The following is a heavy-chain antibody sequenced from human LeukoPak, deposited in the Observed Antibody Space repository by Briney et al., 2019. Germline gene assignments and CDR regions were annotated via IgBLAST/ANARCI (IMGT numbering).Heavy chain of an antibody. CDR3: ARQGQVLLWFGEPSVPNWFDP. D-gene: IGHD3-10*01. J-gene: IGHJ5*02. CDR2: IYSSGGT. CDR1: GVSISSGSNY. Sequence: SETLSLTCSVSGVSISSGSNYWGWIRQPPGKTLEWIGSIYSSGGTYYNPSLKSRAIILIDTAKNHVSLNLSSVTAADTAVYYCARQGQVLLWFGEPSVPNWFDPWGQGTLVTVSS. V-gene: IGHV4-39*07.